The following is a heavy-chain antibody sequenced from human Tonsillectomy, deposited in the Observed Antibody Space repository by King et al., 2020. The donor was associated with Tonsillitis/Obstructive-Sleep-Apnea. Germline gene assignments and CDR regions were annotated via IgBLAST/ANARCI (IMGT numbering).Heavy chain of an antibody. CDR2: INPNSGCT. CDR3: ARVGYCSSTSCFDY. V-gene: IGHV1-2*04. D-gene: IGHD2-2*01. Sequence: QLVQSGAEVKKPGASVKVSCKASGYTFTGYYMHWVRQAPGQGLEWMGWINPNSGCTQFAQKFQGWVTMTRDTSISTAYIELSRLRSDDTAVYYCARVGYCSSTSCFDYWGQGTLVTVSS. CDR1: GYTFTGYY. J-gene: IGHJ4*02.